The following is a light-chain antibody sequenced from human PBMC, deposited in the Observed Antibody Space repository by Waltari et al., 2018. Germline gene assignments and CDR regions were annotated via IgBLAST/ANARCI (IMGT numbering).Light chain of an antibody. CDR2: VNSDGSH. Sequence: QLVLTQSPSASASLGASVKLTCTLSSGHSSNVIAWHQQQAEKGPRYLMKVNSDGSHSKGEKIPDRFSGSSSGAERYLTISNLQSEDEADYYCQTGGHGTWVFGGGTKLTVL. V-gene: IGLV4-69*01. CDR3: QTGGHGTWV. J-gene: IGLJ3*02. CDR1: SGHSSNV.